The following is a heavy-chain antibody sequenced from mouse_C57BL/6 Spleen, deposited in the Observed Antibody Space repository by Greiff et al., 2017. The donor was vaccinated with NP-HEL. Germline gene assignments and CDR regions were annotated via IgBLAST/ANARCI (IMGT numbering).Heavy chain of an antibody. D-gene: IGHD2-4*01. Sequence: QVQLQQPGAELVKPGASVKLSCKASGYTLTSYWMQWVKQRPGQGLAWIGEIDPSDSYTNYNQKFKGKATLTVDTSSSTAYMQLSSLTSEDSAVYYCARRGLRREAYWGQGTLVTVSA. J-gene: IGHJ3*01. CDR3: ARRGLRREAY. CDR2: IDPSDSYT. CDR1: GYTLTSYW. V-gene: IGHV1-50*01.